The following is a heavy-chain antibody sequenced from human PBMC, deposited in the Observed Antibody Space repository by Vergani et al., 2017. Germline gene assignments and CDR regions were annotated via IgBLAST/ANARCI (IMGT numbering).Heavy chain of an antibody. D-gene: IGHD6-6*01. J-gene: IGHJ5*02. CDR2: ISAYNGNT. Sequence: QVQLVQSGAEVKKPGASVKVSCKASGYTFTSYGISWVRQAPGQGLEWMGWISAYNGNTNYAQKFQGRVTITADESTSTDYMELSSLRSEDTAVYYCARMQLGRKIYNWFDPWGQGTLVTVSS. V-gene: IGHV1-18*01. CDR3: ARMQLGRKIYNWFDP. CDR1: GYTFTSYG.